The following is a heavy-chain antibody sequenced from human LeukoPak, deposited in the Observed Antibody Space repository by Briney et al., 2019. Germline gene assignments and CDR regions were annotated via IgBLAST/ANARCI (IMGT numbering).Heavy chain of an antibody. D-gene: IGHD3-9*01. CDR1: EYTFTSYD. J-gene: IGHJ4*02. CDR2: MNPNSGNT. CDR3: ATLRYFDWLQGSYYFDY. V-gene: IGHV1-8*01. Sequence: ASVKVSCKASEYTFTSYDINWVRQASGQGLEGMGWMNPNSGNTGYAQKFQDRVTMTRNTSISTAYMELSSLRSEDTAVYYCATLRYFDWLQGSYYFDYWGQGTLVTVSS.